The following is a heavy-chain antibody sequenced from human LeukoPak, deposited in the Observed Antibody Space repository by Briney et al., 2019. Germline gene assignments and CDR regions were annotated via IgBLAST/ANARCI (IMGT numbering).Heavy chain of an antibody. CDR1: GFTFSSYA. Sequence: GGSLRLSCAASGFTFSSYAMSWVRQAPGKGLEWVSSITSGGAATYYADSVKGRFTISRDNSDNTLYLQMNSLRAEDTAVYYCAKDRPNYYGSNGHYYKLNGDCWGQGTLVTVSS. D-gene: IGHD3-22*01. CDR2: ITSGGAAT. CDR3: AKDRPNYYGSNGHYYKLNGDC. J-gene: IGHJ4*02. V-gene: IGHV3-23*01.